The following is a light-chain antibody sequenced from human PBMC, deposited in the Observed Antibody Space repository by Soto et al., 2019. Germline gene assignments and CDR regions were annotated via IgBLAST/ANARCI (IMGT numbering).Light chain of an antibody. CDR1: ETISKS. Sequence: EIALTQSPATLSLSPGERATLSCRASETISKSLAWYQQRRGQPPRLLMYDVSSRASDLPARFSGSGSGTDFTLTISSLEPEDFAIYYCQQRINWPFTFGPGTKVDIK. CDR3: QQRINWPFT. CDR2: DVS. J-gene: IGKJ3*01. V-gene: IGKV3-11*01.